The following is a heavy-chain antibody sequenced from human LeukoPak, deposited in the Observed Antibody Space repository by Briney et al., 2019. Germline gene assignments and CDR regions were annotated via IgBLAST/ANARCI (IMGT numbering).Heavy chain of an antibody. CDR3: AKDLGSSGWYIDY. J-gene: IGHJ4*02. Sequence: GGSLRLSCVASGFTVSTNYMSWVRQAPEKGLEWVSIIYDSGTTYYADSVKGRFTISRDNSKNTLYLQMNSLRAEDTAVYYCAKDLGSSGWYIDYWGQGTLVTVSS. V-gene: IGHV3-53*01. CDR1: GFTVSTNY. D-gene: IGHD6-19*01. CDR2: IYDSGTT.